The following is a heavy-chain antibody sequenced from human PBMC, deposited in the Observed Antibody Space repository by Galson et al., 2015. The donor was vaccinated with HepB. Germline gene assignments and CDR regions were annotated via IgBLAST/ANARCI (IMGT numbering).Heavy chain of an antibody. CDR2: ISYDGSNK. V-gene: IGHV3-30-3*01. CDR1: GFTFSSYA. D-gene: IGHD2-2*01. J-gene: IGHJ6*02. CDR3: ARDWGVPAAVIEWAYYYYYGMDV. Sequence: SLRLSCAASGFTFSSYAMHWVRQAPGKGLEWVAVISYDGSNKYYADSVKGRFTISRDNSKNTLYLQMNSLRAEDTAVYYCARDWGVPAAVIEWAYYYYYGMDVWGQGTTVTVSS.